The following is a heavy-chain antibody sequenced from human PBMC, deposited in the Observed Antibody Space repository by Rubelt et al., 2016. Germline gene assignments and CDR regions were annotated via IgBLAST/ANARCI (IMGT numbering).Heavy chain of an antibody. CDR3: AKGPYCSGGSCYDYTFDY. Sequence: VQLVESGGGVVQPGGSLRLSCAASGFTFSSYAMSWVRQAPGKGLEWVSAISGSGGSTYYADSVKGRFTISRDNSKNTLYLQMNSLRAEDTAVYYCAKGPYCSGGSCYDYTFDYWGQGTLVTVSS. CDR1: GFTFSSYA. D-gene: IGHD2-15*01. V-gene: IGHV3-23*04. CDR2: ISGSGGST. J-gene: IGHJ4*02.